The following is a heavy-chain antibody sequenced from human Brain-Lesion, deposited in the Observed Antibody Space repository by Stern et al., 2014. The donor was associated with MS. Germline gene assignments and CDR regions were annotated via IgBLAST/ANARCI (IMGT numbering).Heavy chain of an antibody. V-gene: IGHV4-39*01. CDR3: AGEEDIRYCSGGSCTGNWFDP. CDR1: GGSVSSTSYA. CDR2: IYYSGNT. D-gene: IGHD2-15*01. Sequence: VQLVESGPGLVKPSETLSLTCTVAGGSVSSTSYAWAWIRQPPGKGLEWIGTIYYSGNTHYSPSLTSRLTISLDTSKNQFSLQLSFVTAADTAVYYCAGEEDIRYCSGGSCTGNWFDPWGQGTLVTVSS. J-gene: IGHJ5*02.